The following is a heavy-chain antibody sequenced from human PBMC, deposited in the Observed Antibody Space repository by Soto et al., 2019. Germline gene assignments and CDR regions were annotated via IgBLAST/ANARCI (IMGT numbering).Heavy chain of an antibody. CDR1: GFTFSSYG. J-gene: IGHJ3*02. Sequence: QVQLVESGGGVVQPGRSLRLSCAASGFTFSSYGMHWVRQAPGKGLEWVAVIWYDGINKYFADSVKGRFTISRDNSKNRLSLQVNNLRVDDTAVYYCARELNTVTTRDALAIWGQGTTVTVSS. V-gene: IGHV3-33*01. CDR2: IWYDGINK. CDR3: ARELNTVTTRDALAI. D-gene: IGHD4-17*01.